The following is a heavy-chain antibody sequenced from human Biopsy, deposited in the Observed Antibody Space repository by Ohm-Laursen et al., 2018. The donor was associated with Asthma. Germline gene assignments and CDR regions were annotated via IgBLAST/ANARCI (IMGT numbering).Heavy chain of an antibody. CDR2: HDHEEGGT. Sequence: ASVKVSCKISGYSLTDLSMHWVRRAPGQGLEWMGGHDHEEGGTVNAWRFQGRVTMTEDTPTDTAYMELSSLSSDDTAVYYCASDFPKDYVRYNFQFWGQGTLVTVSS. V-gene: IGHV1-24*01. J-gene: IGHJ4*02. CDR1: GYSLTDLS. CDR3: ASDFPKDYVRYNFQF. D-gene: IGHD4-17*01.